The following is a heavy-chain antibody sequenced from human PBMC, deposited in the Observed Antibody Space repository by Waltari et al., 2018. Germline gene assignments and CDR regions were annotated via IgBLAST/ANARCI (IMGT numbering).Heavy chain of an antibody. CDR1: GGTFSSYA. V-gene: IGHV1-69*01. D-gene: IGHD1-26*01. Sequence: QVQLVQSGAEVKKPGSSVKVSCKASGGTFSSYAISWVRQAPGQGLEWMGGFIPIFGTATYEQKFQGRVTITATESTSTAYMELSSLRSEDTAVYYCARGVGATTLGYFDYWGQGTLVTVSS. J-gene: IGHJ4*02. CDR3: ARGVGATTLGYFDY. CDR2: FIPIFGTA.